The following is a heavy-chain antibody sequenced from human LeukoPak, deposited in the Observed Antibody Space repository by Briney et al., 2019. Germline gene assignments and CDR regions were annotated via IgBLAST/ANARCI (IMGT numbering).Heavy chain of an antibody. CDR2: INHSGST. V-gene: IGHV4-34*01. CDR1: GGSFSGYY. D-gene: IGHD1-26*01. Sequence: SETLSLTXAVYGGSFSGYYWSWIRQPPGKGLEWIGEINHSGSTNYNPSLKSRVTISVDTSKNQFSLKLSSVTAADTAVYYCARNGGSYLRGYWYFDLWGRGTLVTVSS. J-gene: IGHJ2*01. CDR3: ARNGGSYLRGYWYFDL.